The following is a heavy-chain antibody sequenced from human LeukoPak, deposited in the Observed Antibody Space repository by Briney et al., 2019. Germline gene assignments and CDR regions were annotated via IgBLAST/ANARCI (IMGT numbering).Heavy chain of an antibody. Sequence: GGSLRLSCAASGFTFDDYGMSWVRQAPGKGLEWVCGISWNGGSTGYADSVKGRFTISRDNAKNSLYLQMNSLRAEDTAVYYCARDRYSGSYPLDYWGQGTLVTVSS. CDR3: ARDRYSGSYPLDY. CDR1: GFTFDDYG. D-gene: IGHD1-26*01. CDR2: ISWNGGST. J-gene: IGHJ4*02. V-gene: IGHV3-20*04.